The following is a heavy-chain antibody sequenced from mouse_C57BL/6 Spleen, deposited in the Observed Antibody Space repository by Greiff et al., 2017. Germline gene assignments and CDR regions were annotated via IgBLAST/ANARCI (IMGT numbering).Heavy chain of an antibody. V-gene: IGHV1-80*01. CDR1: GYAFSSYW. Sequence: QVQLKEPGAELVKPGASVKISCKASGYAFSSYWMNWVKQRPGTGLEWIGQIYPGDGDTNYNGKFKGKATLTADKSSSTAYMQLSSLTSEDSAVYFCAIFGSTMNAMDYWGQGTSVTVSS. D-gene: IGHD2-4*01. J-gene: IGHJ4*01. CDR3: AIFGSTMNAMDY. CDR2: IYPGDGDT.